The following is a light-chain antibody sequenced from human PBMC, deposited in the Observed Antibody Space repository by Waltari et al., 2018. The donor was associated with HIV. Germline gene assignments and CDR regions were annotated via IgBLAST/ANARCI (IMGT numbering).Light chain of an antibody. CDR1: NIWTRT. CDR2: EDH. J-gene: IGLJ3*02. CDR3: QVWHTNDFYRE. Sequence: YALTQPASVSVAPGETASTTSRGANIWTRTVHWYQQKPGQAPIMVNYEDHDRPSGIPERFSGSSSGNTATLTINRVEVGDEADYYCQVWHTNDFYREFGGGTKL. V-gene: IGLV3-21*01.